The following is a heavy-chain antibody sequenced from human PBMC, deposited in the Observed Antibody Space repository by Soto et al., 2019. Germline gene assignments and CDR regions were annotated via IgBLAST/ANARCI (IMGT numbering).Heavy chain of an antibody. D-gene: IGHD3-10*01. Sequence: EVQLVQSGAEVKKPGESLRISCKGYGYKFSTYWITWVRQMPGKGLEWMGKIDPSDFYTKYSPSFEGHVTISVNKSISTAYLQWSSLKASDSAMYYCARRGGFGELLSPWGQGTLVTVSS. V-gene: IGHV5-10-1*01. CDR2: IDPSDFYT. CDR3: ARRGGFGELLSP. CDR1: GYKFSTYW. J-gene: IGHJ5*02.